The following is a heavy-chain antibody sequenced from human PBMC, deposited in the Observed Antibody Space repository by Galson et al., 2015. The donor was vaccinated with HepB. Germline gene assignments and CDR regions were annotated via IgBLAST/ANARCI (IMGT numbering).Heavy chain of an antibody. Sequence: LTCTVSGGSISSYCWSWIRQPPGKGLEWIGYLYYSGSANYNPSLKSRVTISVDTSKNQFSLKLSSVTAADTAVYYCARGGVSRFDYFDYWGQGTLVTVSS. J-gene: IGHJ4*02. D-gene: IGHD2/OR15-2a*01. V-gene: IGHV4-59*01. CDR2: LYYSGSA. CDR3: ARGGVSRFDYFDY. CDR1: GGSISSYC.